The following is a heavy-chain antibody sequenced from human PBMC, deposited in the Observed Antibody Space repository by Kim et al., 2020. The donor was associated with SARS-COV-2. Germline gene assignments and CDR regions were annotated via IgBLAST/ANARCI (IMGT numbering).Heavy chain of an antibody. CDR1: RITVSSYT. J-gene: IGHJ4*02. V-gene: IGHV3-23*01. CDR3: GGDWQ. Sequence: GGSLRLSCAASRITVSSYTMNWVRQAPGKGLEWVADIHAGGTTFYADSVKGRFTIFRDISRNTLDLQMNSLRDEDTAVYYCGGDWQWGQGTPVTVSS. CDR2: IHAGGTT.